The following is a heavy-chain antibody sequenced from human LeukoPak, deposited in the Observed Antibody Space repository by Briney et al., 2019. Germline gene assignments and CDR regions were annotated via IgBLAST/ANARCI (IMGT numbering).Heavy chain of an antibody. CDR2: IRSKANSYAT. CDR1: GFTFSGSA. J-gene: IGHJ4*02. D-gene: IGHD6-25*01. CDR3: TRLGAATGVDY. Sequence: GGSLRLSCAASGFTFSGSAMHWVRQASGKGLEWVGRIRSKANSYATAYAASVKGRFTISRDDSKNTAYLQMNSLKTEDTAVYYCTRLGAATGVDYWGQGTLVTVSS. V-gene: IGHV3-73*01.